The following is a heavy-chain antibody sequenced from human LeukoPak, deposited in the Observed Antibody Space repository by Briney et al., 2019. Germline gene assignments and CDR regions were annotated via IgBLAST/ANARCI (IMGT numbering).Heavy chain of an antibody. V-gene: IGHV3-30*03. J-gene: IGHJ6*03. Sequence: GGSLRLSCAASGFTFSSYGMHWVRQAPGKGLEWVAVISYDGSNKYYADSVKGRFTISRDNSKNTLYLQMNSLRAEDTAVYYCARDDLQLVRRLGGSTEYYYYYMDVWGKGTTVTVSS. CDR2: ISYDGSNK. CDR1: GFTFSSYG. CDR3: ARDDLQLVRRLGGSTEYYYYYMDV. D-gene: IGHD6-13*01.